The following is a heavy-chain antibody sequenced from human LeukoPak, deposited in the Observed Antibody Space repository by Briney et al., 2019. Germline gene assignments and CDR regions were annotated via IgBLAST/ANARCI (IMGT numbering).Heavy chain of an antibody. V-gene: IGHV3-30*02. D-gene: IGHD3-3*01. J-gene: IGHJ6*03. CDR1: GFTFSSYG. Sequence: PGGSLRLSCAASGFTFSSYGMHWVRQAPGKGLEWVAFIRYDGSNKYYADSVKGRFTISRDDSKNTLYLQMNSLRAEDTAVYYCARDQLLGFLEYYYMDVWGKGTTVTVSS. CDR2: IRYDGSNK. CDR3: ARDQLLGFLEYYYMDV.